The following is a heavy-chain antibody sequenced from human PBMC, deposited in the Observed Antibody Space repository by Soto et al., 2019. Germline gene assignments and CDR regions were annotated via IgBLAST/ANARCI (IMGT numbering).Heavy chain of an antibody. CDR3: AKDRDDIGMVDAFGI. J-gene: IGHJ3*02. D-gene: IGHD2-15*01. V-gene: IGHV3-23*01. CDR2: ISGSGVTT. Sequence: EMQLLESGGDLVQPGGSLRLSCVASGFTFSSYAMTWVRQAPGKGLEYISVISGSGVTTYYADSMKGRFAVSRDNSKNTLYLQMNSLRAEDTAIYYCAKDRDDIGMVDAFGIWGQGTMVTVSS. CDR1: GFTFSSYA.